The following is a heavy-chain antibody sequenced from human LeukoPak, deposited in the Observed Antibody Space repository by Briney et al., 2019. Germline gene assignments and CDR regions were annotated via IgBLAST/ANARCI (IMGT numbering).Heavy chain of an antibody. V-gene: IGHV3-21*01. D-gene: IGHD6-19*01. J-gene: IGHJ4*02. Sequence: GGSLRLSCAASGFTFSDYSMKWVRQAPGKGLEWVSSISTGSSYKYHGDSVKGRFTISRDNAKNSLYLQMNSLRAEDTAVYYCARGPTLIGVTGTWPLDCWGQGTLVIVSS. CDR1: GFTFSDYS. CDR3: ARGPTLIGVTGTWPLDC. CDR2: ISTGSSYK.